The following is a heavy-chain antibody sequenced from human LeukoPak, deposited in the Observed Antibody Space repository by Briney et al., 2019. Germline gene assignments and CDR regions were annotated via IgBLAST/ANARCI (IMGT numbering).Heavy chain of an antibody. Sequence: PGGSLRLSCAASGFSISSYAMSWVRQAPGKGLQWVSAISGSGGSTYYADSVKGRFTISRDNSKNTLYLQMNSLRAEDTAVYYCARALGSWYEENFDYWGQGTLVTVSS. J-gene: IGHJ4*02. CDR3: ARALGSWYEENFDY. CDR2: ISGSGGST. D-gene: IGHD6-13*01. CDR1: GFSISSYA. V-gene: IGHV3-23*01.